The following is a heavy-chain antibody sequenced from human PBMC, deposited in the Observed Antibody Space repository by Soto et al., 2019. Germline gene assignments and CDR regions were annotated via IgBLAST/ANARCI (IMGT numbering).Heavy chain of an antibody. CDR2: VHPNSGGT. V-gene: IGHV1-2*02. D-gene: IGHD4-17*01. J-gene: IGHJ6*02. CDR1: GYTFSVYH. Sequence: GASVKVSCKASGYTFSVYHMHGVRQAPGRGLEWMGWVHPNSGGTNYAQSFEGRITMTRDTSINTAYMELSRLTSDDTAVYYCAKELRGGMDVWGQGTTVTVSS. CDR3: AKELRGGMDV.